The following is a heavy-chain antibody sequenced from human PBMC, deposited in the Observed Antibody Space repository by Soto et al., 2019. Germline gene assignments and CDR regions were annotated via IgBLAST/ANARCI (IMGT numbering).Heavy chain of an antibody. V-gene: IGHV3-21*01. Sequence: GSLRLSCTASGFSFNTYSMNGVRQAPGKGLEWISSISSSSDFIFYTDSVKGRFTISRDNAKNSLYLQMNSLRAEDTAVYFCARALISPIYRSGLYDSWGQGTPVTVSS. CDR2: ISSSSDFI. J-gene: IGHJ4*02. CDR3: ARALISPIYRSGLYDS. D-gene: IGHD6-19*01. CDR1: GFSFNTYS.